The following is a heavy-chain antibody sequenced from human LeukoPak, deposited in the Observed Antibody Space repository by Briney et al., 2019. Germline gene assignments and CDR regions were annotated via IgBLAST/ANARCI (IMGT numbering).Heavy chain of an antibody. Sequence: SETLSLTCTVSGGSISSSSYYWGWIRQPPGKGLEWIGSIYYSGSTYYNPSLKSRVTISVDTSKNQFSLKLSSVTAADTAVYYCARGGYSYGLGWGQGTLVTVSS. CDR2: IYYSGST. V-gene: IGHV4-39*07. CDR3: ARGGYSYGLG. CDR1: GGSISSSSYY. D-gene: IGHD5-18*01. J-gene: IGHJ4*02.